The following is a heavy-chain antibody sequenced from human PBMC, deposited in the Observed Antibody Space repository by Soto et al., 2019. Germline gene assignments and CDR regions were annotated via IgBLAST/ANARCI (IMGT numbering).Heavy chain of an antibody. CDR1: GASITSFF. V-gene: IGHV4-4*07. CDR3: ASLGRNYYNGMDV. CDR2: ISTSESS. Sequence: SETLSLTCSVSGASITSFFWTWVRQSAGKGLEWIGRISTSESSTNNPSLKSRVTMSIDTSKNQIFLRLTSVTAADTAVYYCASLGRNYYNGMDVWGQGTTVTVSS. J-gene: IGHJ6*02.